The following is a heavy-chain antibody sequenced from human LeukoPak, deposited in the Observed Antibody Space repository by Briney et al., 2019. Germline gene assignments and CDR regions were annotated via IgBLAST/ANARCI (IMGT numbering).Heavy chain of an antibody. Sequence: KSGGSLRLSCAASGFTFSSYAMSWVRQPPGKGLEWIGSIYYSGSAYYNPSLRSRVTISVDTSKNQSSLKLSSVTAADTAVYYCARGSYSSITTSFDYWGQGTLVTVSS. V-gene: IGHV4-39*07. J-gene: IGHJ4*02. CDR3: ARGSYSSITTSFDY. CDR2: IYYSGSA. CDR1: GFTFSSYA. D-gene: IGHD6-13*01.